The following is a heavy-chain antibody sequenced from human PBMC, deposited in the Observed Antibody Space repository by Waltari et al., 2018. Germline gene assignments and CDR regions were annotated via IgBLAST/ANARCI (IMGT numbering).Heavy chain of an antibody. V-gene: IGHV4-38-2*01. D-gene: IGHD6-13*01. CDR1: GYSISSGYY. CDR3: ASSRSWRPRWFDP. Sequence: QVQLQESGPGLVKPSETLSLTCAVSGYSISSGYYWGWIRQPPGKGLEWIGSIYHSGSTYYNPSLKSRVTISVDTSKNQFSLKLSSVTAADTAVYYCASSRSWRPRWFDPWGQGTLVTVSS. J-gene: IGHJ5*02. CDR2: IYHSGST.